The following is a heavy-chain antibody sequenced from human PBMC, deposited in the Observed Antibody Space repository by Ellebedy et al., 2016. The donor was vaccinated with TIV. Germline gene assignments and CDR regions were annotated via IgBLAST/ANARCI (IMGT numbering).Heavy chain of an antibody. CDR3: ARGALYERSGADY. V-gene: IGHV3-74*01. CDR2: VDYDGSRT. J-gene: IGHJ4*02. D-gene: IGHD3-22*01. CDR1: GFTFSSHW. Sequence: GESLKISCAASGFTFSSHWMHWVRHVPGTRLEWVARVDYDGSRTSYADTVRGRLPIPRDNAKNTLYREMNSLRAEDTALYFCARGALYERSGADYWGQGTLVTVSS.